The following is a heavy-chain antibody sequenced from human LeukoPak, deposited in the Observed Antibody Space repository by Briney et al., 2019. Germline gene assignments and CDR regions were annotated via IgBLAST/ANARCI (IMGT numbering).Heavy chain of an antibody. J-gene: IGHJ4*02. Sequence: PGGSLRLSCAASGFTFSDYYMSWIRQAPGKGLEWVSYISSSGSTIYYADSVKGRFTISRDNAKNSLYLQMNSLRAEDTAVYYCAKRVVAQQRGSGRLGTFDYWGQGTLVTVSS. CDR2: ISSSGSTI. D-gene: IGHD6-19*01. CDR3: AKRVVAQQRGSGRLGTFDY. V-gene: IGHV3-11*01. CDR1: GFTFSDYY.